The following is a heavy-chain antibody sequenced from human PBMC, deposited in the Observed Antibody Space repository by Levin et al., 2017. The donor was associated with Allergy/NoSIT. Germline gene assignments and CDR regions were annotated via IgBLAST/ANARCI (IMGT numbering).Heavy chain of an antibody. CDR3: ARETTSSSHFDY. J-gene: IGHJ4*02. CDR2: IYYSEST. CDR1: GGSINSVDYC. D-gene: IGHD1-1*01. V-gene: IGHV4-30-4*01. Sequence: SETLSLTCTVSGGSINSVDYCWSWMRQPPGKGLEWIGYIYYSESTSYNPSLKSRVTISADTSKNQFSLKLTSVTAADTAVYYCARETTSSSHFDYWGQGTLVTVSS.